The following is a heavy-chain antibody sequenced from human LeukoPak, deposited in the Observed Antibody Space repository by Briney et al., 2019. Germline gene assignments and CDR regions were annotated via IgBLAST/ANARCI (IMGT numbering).Heavy chain of an antibody. J-gene: IGHJ4*02. D-gene: IGHD2-2*01. V-gene: IGHV3-7*01. Sequence: GSLRLSCAASRFIFSNYWMSWIRQAPGKGLEWVANIKQDGSEKNYVDSVKGQFTISRDNAKNSVYLQLNSLRAEDTAIYYCARQYYCSGTCSFDYWGQGTLVTVSS. CDR3: ARQYYCSGTCSFDY. CDR2: IKQDGSEK. CDR1: RFIFSNYW.